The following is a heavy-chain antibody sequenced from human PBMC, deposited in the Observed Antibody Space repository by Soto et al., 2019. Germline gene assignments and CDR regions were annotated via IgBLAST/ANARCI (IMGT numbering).Heavy chain of an antibody. CDR2: IYYSGST. J-gene: IGHJ4*02. CDR1: GGSISSYY. D-gene: IGHD4-17*01. V-gene: IGHV4-59*08. CDR3: ARGDYGDYVNY. Sequence: SETLSLTCTVSGGSISSYYWSWIRQPPGKGLEWIGYIYYSGSTNYNPSLKSRVTISVDTSKNQSSLKLSSVTAADTAVYYCARGDYGDYVNYWGQGTLVTVS.